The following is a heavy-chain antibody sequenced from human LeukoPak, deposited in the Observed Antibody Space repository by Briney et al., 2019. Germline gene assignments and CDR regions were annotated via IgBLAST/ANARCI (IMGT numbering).Heavy chain of an antibody. V-gene: IGHV4-39*01. CDR1: GGSISSSSYY. Sequence: PSETLSLTCTVSGGSISSSSYYWGWIRQPPGKGLEWIGSIYYSGSTYYNPSLKSRVTISVDTSKNQFSLKLSSVTAADTAVYYCARGYSSGWYGGMDVWGQGTTVTVSS. J-gene: IGHJ6*02. D-gene: IGHD6-19*01. CDR3: ARGYSSGWYGGMDV. CDR2: IYYSGST.